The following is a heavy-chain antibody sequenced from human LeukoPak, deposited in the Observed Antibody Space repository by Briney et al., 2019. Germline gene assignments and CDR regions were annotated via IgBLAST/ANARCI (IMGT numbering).Heavy chain of an antibody. D-gene: IGHD2-2*02. V-gene: IGHV3-7*01. CDR3: ARDPPRCSSTSCYTGFDY. CDR2: IKQEGSEK. CDR1: GFTFSSYW. J-gene: IGHJ4*02. Sequence: GGSLRLSCAASGFTFSSYWMSWVRQAPGKGLEWVASIKQEGSEKYYVDSVKGRFTISRDNAKNSLYLQMNSLRAEDTAVYYCARDPPRCSSTSCYTGFDYWGQGTLVTVSS.